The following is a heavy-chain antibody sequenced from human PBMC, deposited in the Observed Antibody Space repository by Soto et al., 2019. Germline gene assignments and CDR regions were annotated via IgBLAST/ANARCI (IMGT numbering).Heavy chain of an antibody. CDR3: ARYFGVAAAGPFDY. Sequence: QVQLQESGPGLVKPSQTLSLTCTVSGGSISSGGYYWSWLRQHQGKGREWIGYIYDSGSTYHNPSLKSRVTISVDTSKNQFSLKLSAVTAADTAVYYCARYFGVAAAGPFDYGGKGTLVTVSS. D-gene: IGHD6-13*01. CDR2: IYDSGST. CDR1: GGSISSGGYY. V-gene: IGHV4-31*03. J-gene: IGHJ4*02.